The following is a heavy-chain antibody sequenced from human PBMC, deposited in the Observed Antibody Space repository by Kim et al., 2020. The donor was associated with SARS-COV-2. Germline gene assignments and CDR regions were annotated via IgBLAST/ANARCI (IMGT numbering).Heavy chain of an antibody. Sequence: SETLSLTCTVSGGSISSYYWSWIRQPPGKGLEWIGYIYYSGSTNYNPSLKSRVTISVDTSKNQFSLKLSSVTAADTAVYYCARDRLLWFGELSYYYGMDVWGQGTTVTVSS. V-gene: IGHV4-59*01. CDR1: GGSISSYY. J-gene: IGHJ6*02. D-gene: IGHD3-10*01. CDR2: IYYSGST. CDR3: ARDRLLWFGELSYYYGMDV.